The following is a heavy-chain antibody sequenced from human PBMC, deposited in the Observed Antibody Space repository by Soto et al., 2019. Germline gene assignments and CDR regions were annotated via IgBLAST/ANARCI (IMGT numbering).Heavy chain of an antibody. CDR2: IIPILGIA. V-gene: IGHV1-69*02. J-gene: IGHJ6*02. Sequence: QVQQVQSGAEVKKPGSSVKVSCKASGGTFSRYTISWVRQAPGQGLEWMGRIIPILGIANYAQKFQGRVTITADKSTGTAYMELSSLRSEDTAVYYGARARSVVSTTYGMDVWGQGTTVSVSS. D-gene: IGHD3-22*01. CDR1: GGTFSRYT. CDR3: ARARSVVSTTYGMDV.